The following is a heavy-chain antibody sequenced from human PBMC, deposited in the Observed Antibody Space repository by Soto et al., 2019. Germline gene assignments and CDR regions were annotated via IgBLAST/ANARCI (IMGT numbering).Heavy chain of an antibody. D-gene: IGHD6-6*01. V-gene: IGHV3-30*18. J-gene: IGHJ5*02. CDR2: ISYDGSNK. CDR1: GFTFSSYG. Sequence: GGSLRLSCAASGFTFSSYGMHWVRQAPGKGLEWVAVISYDGSNKYYADSVKGRFTISRDNSKNTLYLQMNSLRAEDTAVYYCAKDRPLAPWGQGTLVTVSS. CDR3: AKDRPLAP.